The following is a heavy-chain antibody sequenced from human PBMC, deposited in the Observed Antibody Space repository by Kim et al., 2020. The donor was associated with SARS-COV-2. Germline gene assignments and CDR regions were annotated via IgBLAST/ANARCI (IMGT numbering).Heavy chain of an antibody. CDR3: ARGPAWFGEFYGMDV. Sequence: ASVKVSCKASGYTFTSYDINWVRQATGQGLEWMGWMNPNSGNTGYAQKFQGRVTMTRNTSISTAYMELSSLRSEDTAVYYCARGPAWFGEFYGMDVWGQGTTVTVSS. CDR2: MNPNSGNT. J-gene: IGHJ6*02. CDR1: GYTFTSYD. V-gene: IGHV1-8*01. D-gene: IGHD3-10*01.